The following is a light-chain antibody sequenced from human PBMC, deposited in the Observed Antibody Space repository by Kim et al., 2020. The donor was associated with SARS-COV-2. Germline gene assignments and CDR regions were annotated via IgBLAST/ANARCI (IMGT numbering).Light chain of an antibody. CDR2: GKN. V-gene: IGLV3-19*01. CDR1: SLRSYY. J-gene: IGLJ2*01. Sequence: ALEQTVRINGQGDSLRSYYATWYQQKPGQAPIIVIYGKNNRPSGIPDRFSGSSSGNTASLTITGTQAGDEADYYCNSRDSNDNVVFGGGTKLTVL. CDR3: NSRDSNDNVV.